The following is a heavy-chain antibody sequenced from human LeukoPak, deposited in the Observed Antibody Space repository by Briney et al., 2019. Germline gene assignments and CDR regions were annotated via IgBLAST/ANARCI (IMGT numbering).Heavy chain of an antibody. J-gene: IGHJ5*02. CDR3: AKGSGINHYHWIDP. V-gene: IGHV3-23*01. D-gene: IGHD1-14*01. CDR1: GFTFRMYA. CDR2: ISGGGST. Sequence: PGGSLRLSCAASGFTFRMYAMSWVRQAPGKGLEWVSAISGGGSTYYADSVKGRFTISRDNSKNTLYLQMDSLRAEDTALYYCAKGSGINHYHWIDPWGQGTLVTVSS.